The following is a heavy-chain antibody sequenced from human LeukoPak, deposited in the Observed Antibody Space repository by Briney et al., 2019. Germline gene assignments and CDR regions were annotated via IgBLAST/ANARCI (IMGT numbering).Heavy chain of an antibody. D-gene: IGHD6-13*01. CDR1: GFTFSGYA. CDR2: ISGSAGTT. V-gene: IGHV3-23*01. Sequence: PGGSLRLSCAASGFTFSGYAMSWVRQAPGKGLEWVSAISGSAGTTYYADSVKGRFTISRDNSKNTLYLQMNGLRAEDTAVYYCAKLSSWTDRNFDYWGQGTLVTVSS. CDR3: AKLSSWTDRNFDY. J-gene: IGHJ4*02.